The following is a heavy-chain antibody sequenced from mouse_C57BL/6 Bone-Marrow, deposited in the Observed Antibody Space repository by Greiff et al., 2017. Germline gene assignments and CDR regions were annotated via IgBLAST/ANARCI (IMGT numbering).Heavy chain of an antibody. CDR1: GYSITSGYY. V-gene: IGHV3-6*01. CDR3: AIGFTTVVATDWYFDV. CDR2: ISYDGSN. D-gene: IGHD1-1*01. Sequence: ESGPGLVKPSQSLSLTCSVTGYSITSGYYWNWIRQFPGNKLEWMGYISYDGSNNYNPSLKNRISITRDTSKNQFFLKLNSVTTEDTATYYCAIGFTTVVATDWYFDVWGTGTTVTVSS. J-gene: IGHJ1*03.